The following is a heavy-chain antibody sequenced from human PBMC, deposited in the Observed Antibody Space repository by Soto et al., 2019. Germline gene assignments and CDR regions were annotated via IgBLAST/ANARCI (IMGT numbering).Heavy chain of an antibody. V-gene: IGHV1-18*01. Sequence: QVQLVQSGAEVTKPRASVKVSCKASGYTLTSYGISWVRQAPGQGLEWMGWISAYNGDTNYAQSLQGRVTMTTDTSTTTAYMELRSLRSDDTAVYYCATTIGYSYYYYGMDVWGQGTTVTVSS. CDR1: GYTLTSYG. CDR2: ISAYNGDT. CDR3: ATTIGYSYYYYGMDV. J-gene: IGHJ6*02. D-gene: IGHD5-12*01.